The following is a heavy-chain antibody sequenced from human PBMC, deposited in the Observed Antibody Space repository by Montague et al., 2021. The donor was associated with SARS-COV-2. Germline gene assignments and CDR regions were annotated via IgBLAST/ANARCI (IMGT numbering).Heavy chain of an antibody. CDR1: GGSISSSNW. CDR2: IYHSGST. Sequence: SETLSLTCAVSGGSISSSNWWSWVRQPPGKGLEWIGEIYHSGSTNYNPXXKSRVTISVDKSKNQFSLKLSSVTAADTAVYYCARRYCSSTSCPNWFDPWGQGTLVTVSS. CDR3: ARRYCSSTSCPNWFDP. J-gene: IGHJ5*02. D-gene: IGHD2-2*01. V-gene: IGHV4-4*02.